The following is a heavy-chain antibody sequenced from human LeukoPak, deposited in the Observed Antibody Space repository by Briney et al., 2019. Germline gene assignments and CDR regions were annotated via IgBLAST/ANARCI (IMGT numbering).Heavy chain of an antibody. CDR3: AKAPVTSCRGAYCYPFDS. D-gene: IGHD2-21*01. V-gene: IGHV3-23*01. CDR2: TSSSDAGT. CDR1: GFTFSSYA. Sequence: PGGSLRLSCAASGFTFSSYAMSWVRQTPGKGLEWVAATSSSDAGTCHADSVRGRFTISRDNSKNTLYLQMNSLGAEDAAVYFCAKAPVTSCRGAYCYPFDSWGQGTLVTVSS. J-gene: IGHJ4*02.